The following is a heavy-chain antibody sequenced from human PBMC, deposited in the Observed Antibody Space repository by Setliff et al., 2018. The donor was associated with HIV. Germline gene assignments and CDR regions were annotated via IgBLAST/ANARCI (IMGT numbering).Heavy chain of an antibody. D-gene: IGHD6-19*01. V-gene: IGHV4-39*01. CDR2: LYYSGPT. CDR3: ARHYGGGWYVRVLATSFDY. Sequence: LSLTCTVSGGSISSSSYYWGWIRQPPGKGLEWIGSLYYSGPTYYNPSLKSRLTISVDTSKNQFSLKLRSVTAADTAVYYCARHYGGGWYVRVLATSFDYWGQGTLVTVSS. CDR1: GGSISSSSYY. J-gene: IGHJ4*02.